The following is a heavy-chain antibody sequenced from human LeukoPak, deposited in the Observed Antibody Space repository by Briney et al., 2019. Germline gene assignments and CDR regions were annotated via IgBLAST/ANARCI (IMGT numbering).Heavy chain of an antibody. J-gene: IGHJ4*02. CDR3: CLGATAANY. Sequence: LLGESLRLSCAASGFTFSSYWMSWVRQAPGKGLEWVANIKQDGSEKYYVDSVKGRFTISRDNAKNSLYLQMNSLRAEDTAVYYCCLGATAANYWGQGTLVTVSS. D-gene: IGHD1-26*01. V-gene: IGHV3-7*01. CDR1: GFTFSSYW. CDR2: IKQDGSEK.